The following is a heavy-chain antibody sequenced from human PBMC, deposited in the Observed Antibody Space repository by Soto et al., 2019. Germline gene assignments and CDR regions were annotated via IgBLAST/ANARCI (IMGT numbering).Heavy chain of an antibody. V-gene: IGHV3-30-3*01. Sequence: GGSLRLSCAASGFPFGSYAIHWVRQAPGEGLNWVVLISHDGNNKYYEDSVKGRFTISRDNAKNSLFLQLDSLRAEDTAVYYCVRARSTDSRPDYWGQGTLVTVSS. CDR2: ISHDGNNK. J-gene: IGHJ4*02. CDR1: GFPFGSYA. CDR3: VRARSTDSRPDY. D-gene: IGHD3-22*01.